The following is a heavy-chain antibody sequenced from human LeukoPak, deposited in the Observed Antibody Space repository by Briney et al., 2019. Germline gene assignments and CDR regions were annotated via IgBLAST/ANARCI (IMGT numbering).Heavy chain of an antibody. CDR3: ANGIQLWSLFDY. J-gene: IGHJ4*02. Sequence: GGSLRLSCAASGFTFSSYGMHWVRQAPGKGLEWVAVISYDGSNKYYADSVKGRFTISRDNSKNTLYLQMNSLRAEDTAVYYCANGIQLWSLFDYWGQGTLVTVSS. CDR1: GFTFSSYG. D-gene: IGHD5-18*01. CDR2: ISYDGSNK. V-gene: IGHV3-30*18.